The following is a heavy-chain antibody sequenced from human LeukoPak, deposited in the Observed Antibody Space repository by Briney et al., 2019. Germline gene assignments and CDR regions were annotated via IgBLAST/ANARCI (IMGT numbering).Heavy chain of an antibody. D-gene: IGHD6-13*01. CDR3: ARVGYSSRSYYYYYYGMDV. Sequence: GGSLRLSCAASGFTFSSYSMHWVRQAPGKGLEWVSSISSSSSYIYYADSVKGRFTISRDNAKNSLYLQMNSLRAEDTAVYYCARVGYSSRSYYYYYYGMDVWGQGTTVTVSS. CDR2: ISSSSSYI. V-gene: IGHV3-21*01. CDR1: GFTFSSYS. J-gene: IGHJ6*02.